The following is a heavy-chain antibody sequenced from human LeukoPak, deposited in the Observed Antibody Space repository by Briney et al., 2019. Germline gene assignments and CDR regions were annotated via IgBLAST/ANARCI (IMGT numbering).Heavy chain of an antibody. CDR2: MNPNSGNT. D-gene: IGHD4-17*01. Sequence: ASVKVSCKASGYTFTSYDINWVRQATGQGLEWMGWMNPNSGNTGYTQKFQGRVTMTRNTSISTAYMEVSSLRSEDTAVYYCARGPADYGIYFDYWGQGTLVTVTS. V-gene: IGHV1-8*01. CDR1: GYTFTSYD. J-gene: IGHJ4*02. CDR3: ARGPADYGIYFDY.